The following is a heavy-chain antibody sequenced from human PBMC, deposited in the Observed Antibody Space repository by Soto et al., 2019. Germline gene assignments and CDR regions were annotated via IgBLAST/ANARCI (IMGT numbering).Heavy chain of an antibody. CDR3: ARDSHYDILTGYSRNAFDM. Sequence: ASVKVSCKTSGYSFAGHYLHWVRQSPGQGLDWMGWINPNSGGTIYAQRFQGRVTMTRDTSISTAYMVLTSLRSDDTAVYYCARDSHYDILTGYSRNAFDMWGRGTVVTVSS. CDR1: GYSFAGHY. V-gene: IGHV1-2*02. D-gene: IGHD3-9*01. J-gene: IGHJ3*02. CDR2: INPNSGGT.